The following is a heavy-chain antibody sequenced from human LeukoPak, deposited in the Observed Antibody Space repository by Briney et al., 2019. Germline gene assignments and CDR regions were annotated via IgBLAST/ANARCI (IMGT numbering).Heavy chain of an antibody. V-gene: IGHV4-61*02. J-gene: IGHJ4*02. CDR2: IYTSGST. D-gene: IGHD3-22*01. Sequence: PSETLSLTCTVSGGSISSGSYYWSWIRQPAGKGLEWIGRIYTSGSTNYNPSLKSRVTISVDTSKNQFSLKLSSVTAAETAVYYCARVSITMTDWGQGTLATVSS. CDR3: ARVSITMTD. CDR1: GGSISSGSYY.